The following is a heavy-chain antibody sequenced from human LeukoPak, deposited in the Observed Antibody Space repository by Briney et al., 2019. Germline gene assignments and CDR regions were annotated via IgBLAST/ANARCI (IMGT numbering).Heavy chain of an antibody. CDR3: VKDGLFGGKGNFDY. V-gene: IGHV3-64D*06. CDR1: GFAFSTNA. Sequence: GGSLRLSCSVSGFAFSTNAMQWVRQAPGKGLEFVSNINRNGDSTYYADSVKGRFTISRDNSRTTLYLQMSSLRAEDTAVYYCVKDGLFGGKGNFDYWGQGTLVTVSS. D-gene: IGHD4-23*01. CDR2: INRNGDST. J-gene: IGHJ4*02.